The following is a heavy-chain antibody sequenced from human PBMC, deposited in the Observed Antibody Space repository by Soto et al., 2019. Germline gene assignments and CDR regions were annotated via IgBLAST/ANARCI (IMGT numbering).Heavy chain of an antibody. CDR2: IFPQSGAT. J-gene: IGHJ4*02. Sequence: QVQLVQSGAEVKKPGASVRVSCKSSGYTFSDYNVHWVRQAPGQGLEWLGWIFPQSGATKYTQRLQGRVTMTRDTSISAVYMELSGLRSDDTAAYYCARESSTWNQSCSRTTCALDQWRQGTLVIVSS. D-gene: IGHD2-2*01. CDR3: ARESSTWNQSCSRTTCALDQ. V-gene: IGHV1-2*02. CDR1: GYTFSDYN.